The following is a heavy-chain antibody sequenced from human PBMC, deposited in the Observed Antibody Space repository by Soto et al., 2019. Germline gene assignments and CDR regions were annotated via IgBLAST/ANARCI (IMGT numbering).Heavy chain of an antibody. Sequence: SETLSLTCTVSGGSINTYYWSWIRQPPGKGLEWIGYIYHTGSTHYSPSLKSRVTISVDTSKNQFSLKLSSVTAADTALYYCARMGPRFQSHYFDYWGQGTLVTAPQ. V-gene: IGHV4-59*01. CDR3: ARMGPRFQSHYFDY. CDR2: IYHTGST. J-gene: IGHJ4*02. CDR1: GGSINTYY. D-gene: IGHD3-10*01.